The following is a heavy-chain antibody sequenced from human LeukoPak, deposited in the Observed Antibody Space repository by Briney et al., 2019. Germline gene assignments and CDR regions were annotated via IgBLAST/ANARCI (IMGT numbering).Heavy chain of an antibody. J-gene: IGHJ4*02. CDR1: GGSFSGYY. V-gene: IGHV4-34*01. CDR3: ARPRSCFGSGNNYFDY. D-gene: IGHD2-15*01. Sequence: SETLSLTCAVYGGSFSGYYWSWIRQPPGKGLEWIGEINHSGSTNYNPSLKSRVTISVDTSKNQFSLELSSVTAADTAVYYCARPRSCFGSGNNYFDYWGQGTLVTVSS. CDR2: INHSGST.